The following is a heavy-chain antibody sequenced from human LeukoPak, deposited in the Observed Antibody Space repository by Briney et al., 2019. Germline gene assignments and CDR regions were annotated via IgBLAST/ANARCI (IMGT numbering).Heavy chain of an antibody. J-gene: IGHJ5*02. Sequence: SETLSLTCTVSGYSISSGYYWGWVRQLPGKGLEWIGSIYHSGNTYYNPSLKSRVTISLNTSKNQFSLKLSSVTAADTAVYYCASPPWEWENPPPWGQRTPVTVSS. CDR1: GYSISSGYY. V-gene: IGHV4-38-2*02. D-gene: IGHD1-26*01. CDR3: ASPPWEWENPPP. CDR2: IYHSGNT.